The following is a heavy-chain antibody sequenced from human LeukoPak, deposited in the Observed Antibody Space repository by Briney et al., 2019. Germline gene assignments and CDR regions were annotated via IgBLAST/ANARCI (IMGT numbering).Heavy chain of an antibody. D-gene: IGHD3-9*01. J-gene: IGHJ4*02. V-gene: IGHV3-21*01. Sequence: GGSLRLSCAASGFTFSSYTMNWVRQAPGKGLEWVSSISSSSAYISYADSVKGRFTISRDNAKNSLYLQMNSLRAEDTAVYYCVRVDYDILTGYQNYFKYWGQGTLVTVSS. CDR3: VRVDYDILTGYQNYFKY. CDR1: GFTFSSYT. CDR2: ISSSSAYI.